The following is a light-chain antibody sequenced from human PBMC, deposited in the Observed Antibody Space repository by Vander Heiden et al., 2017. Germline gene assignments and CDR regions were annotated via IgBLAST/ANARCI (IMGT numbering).Light chain of an antibody. V-gene: IGKV3-11*01. CDR3: QQRSNWPPEVT. J-gene: IGKJ4*01. CDR2: DAS. CDR1: QSVSSY. Sequence: EIVLTQSPATLSLCPGERATLSCRASQSVSSYLAWYQQKPGQAPRLLIYDASNRATGIPARFSGSGSGTDFTLTISSLEPEDFAVYYCQQRSNWPPEVTFGGGTKVEIK.